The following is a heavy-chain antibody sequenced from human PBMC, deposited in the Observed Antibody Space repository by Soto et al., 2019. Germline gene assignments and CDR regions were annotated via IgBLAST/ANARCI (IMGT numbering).Heavy chain of an antibody. Sequence: AGSLSLSCEASGFTFTTYGMHWVRRAPGKGLEWVAVISYDGSHAYYADCVKGRFTIPRDDAKKSLYLHMNSLRAEDTAVYYCARDDYTYGVYWGQGSLVTVSS. CDR1: GFTFTTYG. CDR3: ARDDYTYGVY. CDR2: ISYDGSHA. D-gene: IGHD3-3*01. V-gene: IGHV3-30*03. J-gene: IGHJ4*02.